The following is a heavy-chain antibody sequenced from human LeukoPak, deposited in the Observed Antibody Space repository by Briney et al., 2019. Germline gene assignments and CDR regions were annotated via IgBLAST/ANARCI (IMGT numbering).Heavy chain of an antibody. J-gene: IGHJ4*02. CDR1: GYTFTAYY. CDR3: ASPGRYFDTTNCYSQHVPYF. V-gene: IGHV1-2*02. D-gene: IGHD2-2*01. Sequence: GASVKVSCKXSGYTFTAYYMHWVRQTPGQGLEWMGWINPNSGATNYSQKFQGRVTMTSDTSISTAYMEVGRLRPDDTAVYYCASPGRYFDTTNCYSQHVPYFWGQGTLVIVSS. CDR2: INPNSGAT.